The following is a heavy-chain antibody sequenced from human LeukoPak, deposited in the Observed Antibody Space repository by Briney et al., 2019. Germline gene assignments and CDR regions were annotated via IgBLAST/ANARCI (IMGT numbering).Heavy chain of an antibody. CDR3: ARVAAAAGNDAFDI. CDR1: GYTFTSYA. Sequence: ASVKVSCKASGYTFTSYAMNWVRQAPEQGLEWMGWINTNTGNPTYAQGFTGRFVFSLDTSVSTAYLQISSLKAEDTAVYYCARVAAAAGNDAFDIWGQGTMVTVSS. V-gene: IGHV7-4-1*02. CDR2: INTNTGNP. J-gene: IGHJ3*02. D-gene: IGHD6-13*01.